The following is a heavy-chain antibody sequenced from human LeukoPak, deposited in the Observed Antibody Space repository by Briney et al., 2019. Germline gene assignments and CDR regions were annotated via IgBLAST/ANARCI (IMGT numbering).Heavy chain of an antibody. Sequence: GGSLRLSCAVSGFTFSSYAINWVRQAPGKGLEWVSSISGSSGSTFYADSVKGRFTISRDNSKNTLYLQMNSLRADDTAVYYCARAAGWLDPWGQGTLVTVSS. CDR2: ISGSSGST. J-gene: IGHJ5*02. CDR3: ARAAGWLDP. CDR1: GFTFSSYA. V-gene: IGHV3-23*01.